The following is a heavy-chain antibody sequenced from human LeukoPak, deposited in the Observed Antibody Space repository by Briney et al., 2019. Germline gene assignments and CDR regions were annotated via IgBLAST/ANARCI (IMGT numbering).Heavy chain of an antibody. CDR2: INHSGST. CDR3: ARSSRYYYYGMDV. V-gene: IGHV4-34*01. Sequence: SETLSLTCAVYGGSFSGYYWSWIRQPPGKGLEWIGEINHSGSTNYNPSLKSRVTISVDTSKNQFSLKLSSVTAADTAVYYCARSSRYYYYGMDVWGQGTTATVSS. J-gene: IGHJ6*02. CDR1: GGSFSGYY.